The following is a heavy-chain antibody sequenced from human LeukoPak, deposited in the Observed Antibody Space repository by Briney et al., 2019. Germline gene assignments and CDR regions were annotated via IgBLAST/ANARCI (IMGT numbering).Heavy chain of an antibody. CDR1: GFTFSSYA. D-gene: IGHD3-16*01. V-gene: IGHV3-30-3*01. J-gene: IGHJ4*02. CDR2: ISYDGSNK. CDR3: ARDLGS. Sequence: PGGSLRLSCAASGFTFSSYAMHWVRQAPGKGLEWVAVISYDGSNKYYADSVKGRFTISRDNSKNTLYLQMNSLRAEDTAVYYCARDLGSWGQGTPVTVSS.